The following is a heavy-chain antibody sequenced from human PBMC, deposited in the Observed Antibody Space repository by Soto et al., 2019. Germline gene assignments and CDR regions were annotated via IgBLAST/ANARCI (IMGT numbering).Heavy chain of an antibody. D-gene: IGHD2-2*01. CDR1: GFTFSSYA. CDR2: ISGSGGST. CDR3: AKGPGSTPYYYYYGMDV. V-gene: IGHV3-23*01. J-gene: IGHJ6*02. Sequence: EVQLLESGGGLVQPGGSLRLSCAASGFTFSSYAMSWVRQAPGKGLEWVSAISGSGGSTYYADSVKGRFTISRDNSKNTLYLQMNSLRAEDTAVYYCAKGPGSTPYYYYYGMDVWGQGTTVTVSS.